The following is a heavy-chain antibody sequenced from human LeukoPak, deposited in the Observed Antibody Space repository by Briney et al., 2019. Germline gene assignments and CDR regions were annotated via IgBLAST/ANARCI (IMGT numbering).Heavy chain of an antibody. CDR1: GGSISRYY. D-gene: IGHD3-10*01. Sequence: SETLSLTCTVSGGSISRYYWSWIRQPAGEGLEWIGRIHSSGSTTYNPSLKSRVTISADTSKNQFSLKRNTLTAADTAFYYCARVTRYYYGSGNYYRPNWFDPWGQGNLVTVSS. CDR2: IHSSGST. J-gene: IGHJ5*02. V-gene: IGHV4-4*07. CDR3: ARVTRYYYGSGNYYRPNWFDP.